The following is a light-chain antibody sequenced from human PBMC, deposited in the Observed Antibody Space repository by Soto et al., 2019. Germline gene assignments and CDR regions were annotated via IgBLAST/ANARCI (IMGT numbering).Light chain of an antibody. J-gene: IGLJ2*01. Sequence: QSALTQPASVSGSPGQSITISCTGTSSDVGSFNLVSWCQQHPGKAPKLMIYEGSKRPSGVSNRFSGSKSGNTSSLTISGLQAEDEADYYCCSYAGSSTSHVVFGGGTKLTV. CDR2: EGS. CDR3: CSYAGSSTSHVV. CDR1: SSDVGSFNL. V-gene: IGLV2-23*01.